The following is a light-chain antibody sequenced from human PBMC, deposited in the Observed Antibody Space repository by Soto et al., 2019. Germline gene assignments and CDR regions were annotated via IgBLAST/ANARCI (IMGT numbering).Light chain of an antibody. J-gene: IGKJ1*01. CDR1: QSVSSN. CDR3: QQYYNWAWT. V-gene: IGKV3-15*01. CDR2: AAS. Sequence: EIVMTQSPATLSVSPGERATLSCRASQSVSSNLAWYQQKPGQAPRLLIYAASTRATGVPARFSGSGSGTEFTLTISSLQSEDFAVYYCQQYYNWAWTFGQGTKVEIK.